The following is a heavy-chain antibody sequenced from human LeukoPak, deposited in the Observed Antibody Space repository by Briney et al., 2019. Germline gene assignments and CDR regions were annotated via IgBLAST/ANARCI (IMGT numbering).Heavy chain of an antibody. CDR1: GYSFTSYW. J-gene: IGHJ4*02. CDR2: IYPGDSDT. D-gene: IGHD5-18*01. Sequence: GESLKISCKGSGYSFTSYWIGWVRQMPGKGLEWMGIIYPGDSDTRYSPSFQGQVTISADKSISTAYLQWSSLKASDTAMYYCARGFLSSIQLWSLGGNSGPLGYWGQGTLVTVSS. CDR3: ARGFLSSIQLWSLGGNSGPLGY. V-gene: IGHV5-51*01.